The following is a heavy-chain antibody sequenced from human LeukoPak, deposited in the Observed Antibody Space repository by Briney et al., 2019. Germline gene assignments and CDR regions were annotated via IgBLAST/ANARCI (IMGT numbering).Heavy chain of an antibody. CDR1: GFTFSSYG. D-gene: IGHD6-19*01. V-gene: IGHV3-23*01. CDR2: ISGSGGST. J-gene: IGHJ3*02. Sequence: GGSLRLSCAASGFTFSSYGMSWVRQAPGKGLEWVSAISGSGGSTYYADSVKGRFTISRDNSKNMLYLQMNSLGAEDTAIYYCAKRRYSSGWSTDAFDIWGQGTMVTVSS. CDR3: AKRRYSSGWSTDAFDI.